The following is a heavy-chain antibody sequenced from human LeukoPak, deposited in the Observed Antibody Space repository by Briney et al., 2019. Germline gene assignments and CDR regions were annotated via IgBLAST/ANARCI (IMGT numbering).Heavy chain of an antibody. CDR2: IYTSGST. J-gene: IGHJ4*02. V-gene: IGHV4-4*07. CDR1: GDSISSYY. D-gene: IGHD4-11*01. Sequence: SETLSLTCTVSGDSISSYYWSWIRQPAGKGLEWIGRIYTSGSTNYNPSLKSRVTMSVDTSKNQFSLKLSSVTAADTAAYYCARDTDYSNYYFDYWGQGTLVTVSS. CDR3: ARDTDYSNYYFDY.